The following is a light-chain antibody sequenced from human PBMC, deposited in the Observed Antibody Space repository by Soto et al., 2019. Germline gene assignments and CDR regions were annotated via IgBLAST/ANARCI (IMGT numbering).Light chain of an antibody. V-gene: IGKV1-39*01. Sequence: DIQMNQSPSSLTASVGDRGTITCRASQSIGSYLNWYQQTQGKAPNLXIYTASSLHSGVPSRFSGSGAGTDFTLTISSLQPEDFATYYCQQSYSTPWTFGQGTQVDIK. J-gene: IGKJ1*01. CDR3: QQSYSTPWT. CDR2: TAS. CDR1: QSIGSY.